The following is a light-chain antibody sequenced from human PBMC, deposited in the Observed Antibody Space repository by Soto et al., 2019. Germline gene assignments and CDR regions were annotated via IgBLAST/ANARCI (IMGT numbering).Light chain of an antibody. Sequence: SYELTQPPSVSVAPGQTARITCGGKNIGDKGVHWYQQKTGQAPVLVVYDDTDRPSGIPERFSGSNSGNTATLTISRVEAGDEADYYCQVWDSDHVVFGGGTKLTVL. J-gene: IGLJ2*01. V-gene: IGLV3-21*02. CDR3: QVWDSDHVV. CDR2: DDT. CDR1: NIGDKG.